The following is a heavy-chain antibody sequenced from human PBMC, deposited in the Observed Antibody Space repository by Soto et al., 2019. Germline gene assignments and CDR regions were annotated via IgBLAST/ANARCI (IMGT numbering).Heavy chain of an antibody. V-gene: IGHV1-69*04. J-gene: IGHJ6*02. CDR1: GGTFSSYT. Sequence: GASVKVSCKASGGTFSSYTISWVRQAPGQGLEWMGRIIPILGIANYAQKFQGRVTITADKSTSTAYMELSSLRSEDTAVYYCARDLVPAAILTYYYYGMDVWGQGTTVTVSS. CDR3: ARDLVPAAILTYYYYGMDV. D-gene: IGHD2-2*02. CDR2: IIPILGIA.